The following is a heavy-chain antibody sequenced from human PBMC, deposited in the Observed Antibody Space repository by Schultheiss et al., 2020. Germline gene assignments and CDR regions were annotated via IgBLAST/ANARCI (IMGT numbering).Heavy chain of an antibody. CDR1: GYSISSGGYY. V-gene: IGHV4-39*07. J-gene: IGHJ4*02. D-gene: IGHD6-6*01. CDR2: IYYSGTT. Sequence: SETLSLTCTVSGYSISSGGYYWSWIRQHPGKGLEWIATIYYSGTTYHNPSLKSRLIISVDTPKNQFSLKMTSMTAADAAVYYCSRGIAARSRSQYFDYWGQGILVTVSS. CDR3: SRGIAARSRSQYFDY.